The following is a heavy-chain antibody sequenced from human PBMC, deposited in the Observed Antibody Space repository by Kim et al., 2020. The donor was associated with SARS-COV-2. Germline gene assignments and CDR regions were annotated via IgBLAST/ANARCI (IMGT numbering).Heavy chain of an antibody. CDR3: AKDARDAFDI. V-gene: IGHV3-21*01. CDR1: GFTFSSYS. J-gene: IGHJ3*02. Sequence: GGSLRLSCAASGFTFSSYSMNWVRQAPGKGLEWVSSISSSSSYTYYADSVKGRFTISRDNAKNSLYLQMNSLRAEDTAVYYCAKDARDAFDIWGQGTMVT. CDR2: ISSSSSYT.